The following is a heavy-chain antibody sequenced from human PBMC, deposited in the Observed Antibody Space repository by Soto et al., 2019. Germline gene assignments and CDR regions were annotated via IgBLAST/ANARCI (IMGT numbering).Heavy chain of an antibody. J-gene: IGHJ6*02. CDR2: IYYGGTT. Sequence: EVQLVESGGALVQPGGSLRISCAASGLTVSTNYMSWVRQAPGKGLEGVSIIYYGGTTYYADSVKGRFTISRDDSKNTLYLQMHSLRAEDTAVYYCARDYDTSRGDWAYYGIDVWGQGTTVTVSS. D-gene: IGHD3-9*01. V-gene: IGHV3-66*01. CDR3: ARDYDTSRGDWAYYGIDV. CDR1: GLTVSTNY.